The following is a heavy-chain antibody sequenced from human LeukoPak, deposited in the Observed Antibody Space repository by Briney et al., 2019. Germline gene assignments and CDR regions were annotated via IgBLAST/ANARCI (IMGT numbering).Heavy chain of an antibody. V-gene: IGHV4-31*03. CDR3: ASSEATTTPPPYGMDV. D-gene: IGHD5-12*01. CDR2: IYYTGST. CDR1: GGSISSGGYY. Sequence: SETLSLTCTVSGGSISSGGYYWSWIRQHPEKGLEWIGYIYYTGSTFYNPSLKSRVIISVGTSKNQFSLRLSSVTVADTAVYYCASSEATTTPPPYGMDVWGQGTTVTVSS. J-gene: IGHJ6*02.